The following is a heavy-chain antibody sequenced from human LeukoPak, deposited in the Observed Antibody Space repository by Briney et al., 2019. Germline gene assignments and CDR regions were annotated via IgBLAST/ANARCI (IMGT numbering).Heavy chain of an antibody. CDR1: GFTSSSYA. Sequence: PGRSLRLSCAASGFTSSSYAMHWVRQAPGKGLEWVASISYDGSKKYYADSLKGRFTISRDNSKKTLYLQMNSLRAEDTAVYYCAKDGDLYGHADYWGQGTLVTVSS. J-gene: IGHJ4*02. V-gene: IGHV3-30-3*01. CDR3: AKDGDLYGHADY. CDR2: ISYDGSKK. D-gene: IGHD4-17*01.